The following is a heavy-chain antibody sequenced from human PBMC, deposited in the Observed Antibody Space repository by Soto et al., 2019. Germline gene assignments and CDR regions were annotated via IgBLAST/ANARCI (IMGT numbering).Heavy chain of an antibody. D-gene: IGHD6-13*01. Sequence: QVQLQESGPGLVKPSQTLSLTCTVSGGSISSGGYYWSWIRQPPGQGLEWIGYIYYSGSTYYNPSLKSRVTISVDTAKNQCSLKLSSVTAADTAGDYGAREPVGIAAAGTGYYLDYWGQGTLVTVAS. CDR1: GGSISSGGYY. J-gene: IGHJ4*02. CDR3: AREPVGIAAAGTGYYLDY. CDR2: IYYSGST. V-gene: IGHV4-31*03.